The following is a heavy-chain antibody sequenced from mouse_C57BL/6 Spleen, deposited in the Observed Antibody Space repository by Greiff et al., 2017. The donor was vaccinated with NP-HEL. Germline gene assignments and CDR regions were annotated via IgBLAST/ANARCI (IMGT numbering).Heavy chain of an antibody. CDR3: ARSVVDDFDY. J-gene: IGHJ2*01. D-gene: IGHD1-1*01. CDR2: IYPGDGDT. CDR1: GYAFSSSW. V-gene: IGHV1-82*01. Sequence: QVQLKQSGPELVKPGASVKISCKASGYAFSSSWMNWVKQRPGKGLEWIGRIYPGDGDTNYNGKFKGKATLTADKSSSTAYMQLSSLTSEDSAVYFCARSVVDDFDYWGQGTTLTVSS.